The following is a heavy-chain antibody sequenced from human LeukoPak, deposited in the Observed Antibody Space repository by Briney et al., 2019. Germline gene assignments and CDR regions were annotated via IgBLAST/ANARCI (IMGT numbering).Heavy chain of an antibody. V-gene: IGHV4-59*01. CDR2: IYYSGST. CDR1: GGSISSYY. CDR3: ARGLTSGYYGHYYMDV. J-gene: IGHJ6*03. D-gene: IGHD3-22*01. Sequence: SETLSLTCTVSGGSISSYYWSWIRQPPGKGLEWIGYIYYSGSTNYNPSLKSRVTISVDTSKNQFSLKLSSVTAADTAVYYCARGLTSGYYGHYYMDVWGKGTTVTVSS.